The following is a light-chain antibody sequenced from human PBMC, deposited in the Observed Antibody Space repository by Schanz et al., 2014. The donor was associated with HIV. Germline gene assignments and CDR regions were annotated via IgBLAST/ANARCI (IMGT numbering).Light chain of an antibody. CDR2: DGS. CDR3: SSKATGGRAPFV. Sequence: QSALTQPASVSGSPGQSITISCTGTSGDIGTYAAVSWFQQHPGKAPQLMIYDGSSRPSGVSNRFSGSKSDNTASLTISGLQPEDEADYYCSSKATGGRAPFVFGGGTKLTVL. V-gene: IGLV2-14*03. J-gene: IGLJ1*01. CDR1: SGDIGTYAA.